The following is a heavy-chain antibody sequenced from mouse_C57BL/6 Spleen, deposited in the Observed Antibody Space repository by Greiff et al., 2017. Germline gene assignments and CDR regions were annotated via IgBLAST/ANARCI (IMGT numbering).Heavy chain of an antibody. CDR3: ARSHYGSSSAWFAY. J-gene: IGHJ3*01. CDR2: IYPGSGST. V-gene: IGHV1-55*01. D-gene: IGHD1-1*01. Sequence: VQLQQPGAELVKPGASVKMSCKASGYTFTSYWITWVKQRPGQGLEWIGDIYPGSGSTNYNEKFKSKATLTVDTSSSTAYMQLSSLTSEDSAVYYCARSHYGSSSAWFAYWGQGTLVTVSA. CDR1: GYTFTSYW.